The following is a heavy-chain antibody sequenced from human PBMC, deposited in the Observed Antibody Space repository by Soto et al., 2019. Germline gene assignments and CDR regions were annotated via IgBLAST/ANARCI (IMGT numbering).Heavy chain of an antibody. J-gene: IGHJ4*02. CDR3: ANGYYDILTGRDTKYYFDY. V-gene: IGHV4-59*05. Sequence: PSETLSLTCTFSGGSISSYYWRLIRQPPGKGLEWIGSIYYSGSTYYNPSLKSRVTISVDTSKNQFSLNLSSVTAADTAVYYCANGYYDILTGRDTKYYFDYWGQGALVTVSS. D-gene: IGHD3-9*01. CDR2: IYYSGST. CDR1: GGSISSYY.